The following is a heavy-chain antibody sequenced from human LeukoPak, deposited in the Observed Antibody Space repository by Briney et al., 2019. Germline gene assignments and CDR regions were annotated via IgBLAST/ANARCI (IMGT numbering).Heavy chain of an antibody. Sequence: SETLSLTCTVSGGSISSGDYYWSWIRQPPGKGLEWIGYIYYSGSTYYNPSLKSRITISVDTSKNQFSLKLSSVTAADTAVYYCASIVGARVDYWGQGTLVTVFS. CDR1: GGSISSGDYY. D-gene: IGHD1-26*01. V-gene: IGHV4-30-4*01. CDR2: IYYSGST. CDR3: ASIVGARVDY. J-gene: IGHJ4*02.